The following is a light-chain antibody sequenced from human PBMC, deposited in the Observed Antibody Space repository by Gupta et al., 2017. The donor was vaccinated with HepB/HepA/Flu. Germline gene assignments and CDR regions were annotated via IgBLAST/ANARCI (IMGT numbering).Light chain of an antibody. Sequence: DIQMSQSPSSLSASLGDKASITCRASQGIGNAVAWYQQKPGKSPNRLIYAVSRWQNGVPSRFSGSGSGTEFTLTISSLQPEDFASYYCLQDISFPGTFGQGTKVEIK. CDR1: QGIGNA. J-gene: IGKJ1*01. CDR2: AVS. CDR3: LQDISFPGT. V-gene: IGKV1-17*01.